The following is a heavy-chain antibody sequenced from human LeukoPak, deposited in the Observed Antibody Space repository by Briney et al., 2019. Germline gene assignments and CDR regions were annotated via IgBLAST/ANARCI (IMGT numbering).Heavy chain of an antibody. CDR1: GGSMSSYY. CDR2: IYHSGST. V-gene: IGHV4-59*08. J-gene: IGHJ4*02. D-gene: IGHD3-10*01. Sequence: SETLSLTCSVSGGSMSSYYWSWIRQSPGKGLEWIGYIYHSGSTDYNSSLKSRVTISEDTSKKQFSLKLSSVTAADTAVYYCARSGYYGSGSYLPLDYFDYWGQGTLVTVSS. CDR3: ARSGYYGSGSYLPLDYFDY.